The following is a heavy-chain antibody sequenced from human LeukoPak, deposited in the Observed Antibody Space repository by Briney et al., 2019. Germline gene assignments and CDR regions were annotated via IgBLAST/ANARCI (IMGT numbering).Heavy chain of an antibody. D-gene: IGHD2-15*01. Sequence: PSETLSLTCAVYGGSLSGYYWSWIRQPPGKGLEWIGEINHNGSINCDPSLKSRVTISVDTSKNQFSLNLNSVTAADTAVYYCARRVASRNLDYWGQGTLVTVSS. CDR1: GGSLSGYY. V-gene: IGHV4-34*01. CDR3: ARRVASRNLDY. CDR2: INHNGSI. J-gene: IGHJ4*02.